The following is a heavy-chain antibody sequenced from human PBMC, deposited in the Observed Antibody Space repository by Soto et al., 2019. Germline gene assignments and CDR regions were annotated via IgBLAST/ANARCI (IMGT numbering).Heavy chain of an antibody. Sequence: PGGSLRLSCAASGFTFSNAWMNWVRQAPGKGLEWVGRIKSKTDGGTTDYAAPVKGRFTISRDDSKNTLYLQMNSLKTEDTAVYYCTTDPTQLFNPDIGVVVAATWFDYWGQGTLVTVSS. CDR2: IKSKTDGGTT. CDR3: TTDPTQLFNPDIGVVVAATWFDY. CDR1: GFTFSNAW. V-gene: IGHV3-15*07. J-gene: IGHJ4*02. D-gene: IGHD2-15*01.